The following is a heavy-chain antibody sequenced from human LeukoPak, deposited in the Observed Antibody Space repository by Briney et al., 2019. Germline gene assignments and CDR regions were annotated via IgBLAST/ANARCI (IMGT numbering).Heavy chain of an antibody. CDR1: GGSISSYY. Sequence: SETLSLTCTVSGGSISSYYWSWIRQPPGKGLEWIGYIYYSGSTNYNPSLKSRVSISVDTSKNHIALKLTSVTAADTAVYFCARRVGFYGSGSLNYFDPWGQGILVSVSS. J-gene: IGHJ5*01. V-gene: IGHV4-59*08. CDR2: IYYSGST. D-gene: IGHD3-10*01. CDR3: ARRVGFYGSGSLNYFDP.